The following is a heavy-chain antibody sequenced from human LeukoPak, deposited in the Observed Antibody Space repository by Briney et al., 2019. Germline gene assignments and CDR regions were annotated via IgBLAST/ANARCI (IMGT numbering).Heavy chain of an antibody. V-gene: IGHV3-30*04. CDR1: GFTFSSYA. Sequence: PGRSLRLSCAASGFTFSSYAMHWVRQAPGKGLEGVAVISYDGSDKHYADSVKGRFTISRDNSKNTLYLQMNSLRAEDTAVYYCARVGGYSFGWVGPFDYWGQGTLVTVSS. D-gene: IGHD5-18*01. CDR3: ARVGGYSFGWVGPFDY. CDR2: ISYDGSDK. J-gene: IGHJ4*02.